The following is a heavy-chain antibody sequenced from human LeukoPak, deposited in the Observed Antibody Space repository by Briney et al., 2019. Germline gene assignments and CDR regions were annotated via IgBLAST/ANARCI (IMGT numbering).Heavy chain of an antibody. CDR1: GFTFSSYA. CDR3: ARDMVPAGIAFDY. V-gene: IGHV3-30*04. D-gene: IGHD2-2*01. J-gene: IGHJ4*02. Sequence: GRSLRLSCAASGFTFSSYAMHWVRQAPGKGLEWVAVISYDGSNKYHADSVKGRFTISRDNAKNSLYLQMNSLRAEDTAVYYCARDMVPAGIAFDYWGQGALVTVSS. CDR2: ISYDGSNK.